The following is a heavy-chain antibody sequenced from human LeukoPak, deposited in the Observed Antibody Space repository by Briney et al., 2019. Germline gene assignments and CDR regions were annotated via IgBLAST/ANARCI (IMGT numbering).Heavy chain of an antibody. V-gene: IGHV1-2*02. CDR1: GYTFTGYY. Sequence: ASVKVSCKASGYTFTGYYMHWVRQAPGQGLEWMGWINPNSGGTNYAQKFQGRVTMTRDTSISTAYMELSRLRSDDTAVYYCARDFWSGYVDAFDIWGQGTMDTVSS. J-gene: IGHJ3*02. CDR2: INPNSGGT. CDR3: ARDFWSGYVDAFDI. D-gene: IGHD3-3*01.